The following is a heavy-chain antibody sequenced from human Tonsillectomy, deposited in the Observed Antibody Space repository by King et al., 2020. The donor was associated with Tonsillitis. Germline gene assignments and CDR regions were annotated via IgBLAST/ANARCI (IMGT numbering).Heavy chain of an antibody. D-gene: IGHD2-2*01. CDR2: IYYSGST. V-gene: IGHV4-28*03. Sequence: QLQESGPGLVKPPDTLSLTCAVSGYSISTSHWWGWIRQPPGKGLEWIGYIYYSGSTYYNPSLKSRVPMSVDTSKNQFSLKLSSVTAVDTAVYYCARAEKDQLLPNYYYYYYMDVWGKGTTVTVSS. J-gene: IGHJ6*03. CDR1: GYSISTSHW. CDR3: ARAEKDQLLPNYYYYYYMDV.